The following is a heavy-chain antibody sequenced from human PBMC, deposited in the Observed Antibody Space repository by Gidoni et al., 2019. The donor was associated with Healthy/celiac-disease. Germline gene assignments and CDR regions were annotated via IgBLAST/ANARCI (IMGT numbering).Heavy chain of an antibody. CDR3: ARVRPVQPYYFDY. CDR2: ISSSSSTI. Sequence: EVQLVESGGGLVQPGGSLRLSCAASGFTFSSYSMNWVRQAPGKGLEWVSYISSSSSTIYYADSVKGRFTISRDNAKNSLYLQMNSLRAEDTAVYYCARVRPVQPYYFDYWGQGTLVTVSS. CDR1: GFTFSSYS. V-gene: IGHV3-48*01. J-gene: IGHJ4*02.